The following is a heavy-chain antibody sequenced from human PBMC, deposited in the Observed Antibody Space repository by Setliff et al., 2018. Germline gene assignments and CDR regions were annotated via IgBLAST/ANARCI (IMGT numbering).Heavy chain of an antibody. Sequence: KSSETLSLTCTVSGGSISSGDYYWSWIRQPPGKGLEWIGYIYYSGSTYYNPSLKSRVTISVDTSKNQFSLKLSSVTAADTAVYYCARVAYYYDSSGYLSGAFDIWGQGTMVTVSS. CDR3: ARVAYYYDSSGYLSGAFDI. D-gene: IGHD3-22*01. CDR1: GGSISSGDYY. V-gene: IGHV4-30-4*08. J-gene: IGHJ3*02. CDR2: IYYSGST.